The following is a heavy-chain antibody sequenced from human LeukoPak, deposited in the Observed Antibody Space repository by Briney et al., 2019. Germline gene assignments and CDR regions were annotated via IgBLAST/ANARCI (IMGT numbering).Heavy chain of an antibody. CDR3: ARGNPVDY. V-gene: IGHV3-48*02. CDR1: GFTFSSYA. Sequence: TGGSLRLSCAASGFTFSSYAMHWVRQAPGKGLEWISYISFSSTTIYYADSVKGRFTFSRDNAKNSLYLQVNSLRDEDTAVYYCARGNPVDYWGQGILVTVSS. CDR2: ISFSSTTI. J-gene: IGHJ4*02.